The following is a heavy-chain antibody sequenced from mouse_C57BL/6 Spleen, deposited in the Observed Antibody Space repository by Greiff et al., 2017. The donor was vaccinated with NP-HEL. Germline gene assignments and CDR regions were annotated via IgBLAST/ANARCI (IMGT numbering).Heavy chain of an antibody. CDR1: GYTFTSYT. Sequence: VQLQQSGAELARPGASVKMSCKASGYTFTSYTMHWVKQRPGQGLEWIGYINPSSGYTKYNQKFKDKATLTADKSSSTAYMQLSSLTSEDSAVYYCARSYYGSSDWYFDVWGTGTTVTVSS. J-gene: IGHJ1*03. V-gene: IGHV1-4*01. D-gene: IGHD1-1*01. CDR2: INPSSGYT. CDR3: ARSYYGSSDWYFDV.